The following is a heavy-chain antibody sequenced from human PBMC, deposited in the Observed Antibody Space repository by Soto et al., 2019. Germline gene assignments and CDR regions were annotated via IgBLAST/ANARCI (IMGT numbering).Heavy chain of an antibody. CDR3: AKALWIQLWSFDY. CDR1: GFTFSRYA. Sequence: GGSLRLSCAASGFTFSRYAMSWVRQAPGKGLEWVSAISGSGGSTYYADSVKGRFTISRDNSKNTLYLQMNSLRAEDTAVYYCAKALWIQLWSFDYWGQGTLVTVSS. D-gene: IGHD5-18*01. V-gene: IGHV3-23*01. J-gene: IGHJ4*02. CDR2: ISGSGGST.